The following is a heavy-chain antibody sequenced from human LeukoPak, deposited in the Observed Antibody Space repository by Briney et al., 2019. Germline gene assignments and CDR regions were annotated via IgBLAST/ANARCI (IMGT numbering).Heavy chain of an antibody. J-gene: IGHJ5*02. V-gene: IGHV1-69*05. CDR2: IIPIFGTA. CDR3: ARDHWGNWPSSTSLNWFDP. Sequence: ASVKVSCKASGGTFSSYAISWVRQAPGQGLEWRGGIIPIFGTANYAQKFQGRVTITTDESTSTAYMGLSSLRSEDTAVYYCARDHWGNWPSSTSLNWFDPWGQGTLVTVSS. CDR1: GGTFSSYA. D-gene: IGHD2-2*01.